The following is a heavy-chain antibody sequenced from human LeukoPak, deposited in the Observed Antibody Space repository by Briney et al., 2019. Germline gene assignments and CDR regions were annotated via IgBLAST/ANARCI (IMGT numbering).Heavy chain of an antibody. J-gene: IGHJ6*02. D-gene: IGHD2-8*01. Sequence: ASVKVSCKASGYTFNEYYMHWVYGPPGQGLGWVGWSNLNSGGTNYAQKFQGRVTMTRDTSITTAYMELSRLRSDDPAVYYCARGSNCANGVCYPNYYFHGMDVWGQGTTVTVSS. V-gene: IGHV1-2*02. CDR3: ARGSNCANGVCYPNYYFHGMDV. CDR2: SNLNSGGT. CDR1: GYTFNEYY.